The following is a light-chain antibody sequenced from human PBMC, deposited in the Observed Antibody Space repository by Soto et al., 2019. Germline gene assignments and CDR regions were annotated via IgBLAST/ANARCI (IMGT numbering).Light chain of an antibody. J-gene: IGLJ3*02. CDR2: SND. CDR1: RSNIGSNT. V-gene: IGLV1-44*01. Sequence: QSVLTQPPSASGTPGQRVSISCSGSRSNIGSNTVNWYQHLPGTAPRLLIYSNDQRPSGVPDRFSASKSGASASLAIIGLQSEDEADYYCAAWDGSLNGVLFGGGTKLTVL. CDR3: AAWDGSLNGVL.